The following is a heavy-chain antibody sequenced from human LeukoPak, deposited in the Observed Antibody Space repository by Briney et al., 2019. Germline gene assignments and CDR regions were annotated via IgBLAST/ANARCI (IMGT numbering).Heavy chain of an antibody. CDR2: ISGSGGST. Sequence: GGSLRLSCAASGFTVSSNYMSWVRQAPGKGLEWVSAISGSGGSTYYADSVKGRFTISRDNSKNALYLQMNSLRAEDTAVYYCANQAEYYYDSSGETDYWGQGTLVTVSS. CDR1: GFTVSSNY. V-gene: IGHV3-23*01. J-gene: IGHJ4*02. CDR3: ANQAEYYYDSSGETDY. D-gene: IGHD3-22*01.